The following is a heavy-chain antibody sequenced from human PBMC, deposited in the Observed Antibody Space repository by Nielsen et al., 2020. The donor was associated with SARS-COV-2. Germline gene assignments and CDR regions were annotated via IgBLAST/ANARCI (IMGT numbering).Heavy chain of an antibody. Sequence: GESLKISCAASGFTFSSFSMDWVRQAPGKGLEWVSSISGSGTSIFYADSVKGRFTISRDNAKNTLYLQMNSLRAEDTAVYYCARPPYWGQGTLVTVSS. CDR1: GFTFSSFS. CDR3: ARPPY. J-gene: IGHJ4*02. V-gene: IGHV3-21*01. CDR2: ISGSGTSI.